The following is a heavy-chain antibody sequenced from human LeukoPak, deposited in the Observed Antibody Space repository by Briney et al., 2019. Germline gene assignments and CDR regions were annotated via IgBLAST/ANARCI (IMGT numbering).Heavy chain of an antibody. D-gene: IGHD6-19*01. V-gene: IGHV1-2*06. Sequence: ASVKVSCKASGYTFTGYYIHWVRQAPEQGLEWMGRISPNSGGTNYAQKFQGRVTMTRDTSINTAYMELSSLRSEDTAVYYCAEYIAVAGPDAFDIWGQGTMVTVSS. CDR1: GYTFTGYY. J-gene: IGHJ3*02. CDR2: ISPNSGGT. CDR3: AEYIAVAGPDAFDI.